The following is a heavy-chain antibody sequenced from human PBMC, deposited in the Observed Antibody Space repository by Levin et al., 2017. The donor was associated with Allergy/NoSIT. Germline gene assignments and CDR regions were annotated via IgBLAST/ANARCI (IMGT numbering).Heavy chain of an antibody. J-gene: IGHJ4*02. CDR3: AKDFSEYSDI. D-gene: IGHD5-12*01. V-gene: IGHV3-30*18. CDR2: ISYDGSNK. CDR1: GFTFSSYG. Sequence: LSLTCAASGFTFSSYGMHWVRQAPGKGLEWVAVISYDGSNKYYADSVKGRFTISRDNSKNTLYLQMNSLRAEDTAVYYCAKDFSEYSDIWGQGTLVTVSS.